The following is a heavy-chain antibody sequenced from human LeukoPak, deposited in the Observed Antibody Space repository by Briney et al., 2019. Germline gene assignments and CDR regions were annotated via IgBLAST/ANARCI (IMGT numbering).Heavy chain of an antibody. CDR1: GGSISSGSYY. CDR2: IYTSGST. J-gene: IGHJ4*02. CDR3: VYSSSWYSLDY. V-gene: IGHV4-61*02. D-gene: IGHD6-13*01. Sequence: SETLSLTCTVFGGSISSGSYYWSWIRQPAGKGLEWIGRIYTSGSTNYNPSLKSRVTISVDTSKNQFSLKPSSVTAADTAVYYCVYSSSWYSLDYWGQGTLVTVSS.